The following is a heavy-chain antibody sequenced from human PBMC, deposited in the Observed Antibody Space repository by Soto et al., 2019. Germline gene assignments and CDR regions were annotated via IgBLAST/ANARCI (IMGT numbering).Heavy chain of an antibody. CDR2: INAGNGNT. Sequence: QVQLVQSGAEVKKPGASVKVSCKASGYTFTSYAMHWVRQAPGQRLEWMGWINAGNGNTKYSQKFQGRVTITRDTSASAAYMELSALRSEHTAVDYCARALGVVTDDYWGQGTLVTVSS. CDR3: ARALGVVTDDY. CDR1: GYTFTSYA. V-gene: IGHV1-3*01. J-gene: IGHJ4*02. D-gene: IGHD2-15*01.